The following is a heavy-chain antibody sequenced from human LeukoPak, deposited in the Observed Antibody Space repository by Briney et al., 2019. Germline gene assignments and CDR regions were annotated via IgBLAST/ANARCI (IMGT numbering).Heavy chain of an antibody. CDR2: INHSGST. V-gene: IGHV4-34*01. CDR3: ARTPGYSRSYRY. D-gene: IGHD6-6*01. J-gene: IGHJ4*02. CDR1: GGSISSYY. Sequence: SETLSLTCTVSGGSISSYYWSWIRQPPGKGLEWIGEINHSGSTNYNPSLKSRVTISVDTSKNQFSLKLTSVTAADTAVYYCARTPGYSRSYRYWGQGILVTVSS.